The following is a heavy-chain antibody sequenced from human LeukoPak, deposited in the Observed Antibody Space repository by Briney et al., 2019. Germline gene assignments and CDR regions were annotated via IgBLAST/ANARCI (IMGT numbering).Heavy chain of an antibody. CDR1: GDSISISPYY. D-gene: IGHD3-10*01. V-gene: IGHV3-23*01. CDR3: ARESINGSGSYYYFDN. Sequence: ETLSLTCTVSGDSISISPYYWGWIRQPPGKGLEWVSAISGSGGSTYYADSVKGRFTISRDNSKNTLYLQMNSLRAEDTAVYYCARESINGSGSYYYFDNWGQGTLVTVSS. CDR2: ISGSGGST. J-gene: IGHJ4*02.